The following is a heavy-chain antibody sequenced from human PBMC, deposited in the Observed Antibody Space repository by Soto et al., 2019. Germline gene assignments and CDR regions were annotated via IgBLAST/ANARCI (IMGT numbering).Heavy chain of an antibody. J-gene: IGHJ4*02. V-gene: IGHV3-33*01. CDR2: IWYDGSNK. CDR1: GFTFSSYG. D-gene: IGHD2-15*01. Sequence: GGSLRLSCAASGFTFSSYGMHWVRQAPGKGLEWVAVIWYDGSNKYYADSVKGRFTISRDNSKNTLYLQMNSLRAEDTAVYYCARGPGYCSGGSCYSGLNFDYWGQGTLVTVSS. CDR3: ARGPGYCSGGSCYSGLNFDY.